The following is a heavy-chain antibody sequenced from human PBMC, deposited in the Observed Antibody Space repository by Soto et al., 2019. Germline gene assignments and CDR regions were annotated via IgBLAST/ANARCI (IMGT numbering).Heavy chain of an antibody. V-gene: IGHV5-10-1*01. Sequence: GESLKISCKGSGYSFTSYWISWVRQMPGKGLEWMGRIDPSDSYTNYSPSFQGHVTISADKSISTAYLQWSSLKASDTAIYYCARRNTSAYYYYYYGMDVWGQGTTVTVSS. CDR2: IDPSDSYT. J-gene: IGHJ6*02. CDR1: GYSFTSYW. CDR3: ARRNTSAYYYYYYGMDV.